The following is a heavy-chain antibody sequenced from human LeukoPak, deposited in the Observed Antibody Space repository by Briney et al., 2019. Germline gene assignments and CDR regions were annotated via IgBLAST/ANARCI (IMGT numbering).Heavy chain of an antibody. V-gene: IGHV1-69*04. CDR2: IIPILGIA. J-gene: IGHJ4*02. CDR1: GGTFSSYA. Sequence: SVKVSCKASGGTFSSYAISWVRQAPGQGLEWMGRIIPILGIANYAQKFQGRVTITADKSTSTAYMELSSLRSEDTVVYYCARGGLPFDYWGQGTLVTVSS. CDR3: ARGGLPFDY. D-gene: IGHD1-26*01.